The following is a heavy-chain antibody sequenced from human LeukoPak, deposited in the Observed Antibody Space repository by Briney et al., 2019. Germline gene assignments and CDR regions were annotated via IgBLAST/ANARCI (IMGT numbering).Heavy chain of an antibody. D-gene: IGHD4-17*01. J-gene: IGHJ4*02. Sequence: ASVKVSCKASGYTFTSYAIHWVRQAPGQRLEWMGWINAGNGNTKYSQKFQGRVTITRDTSASTAYMELSSLRSEDTAVYYCARSPDYGDYEYFDYWGQGTLVTVSS. CDR3: ARSPDYGDYEYFDY. CDR2: INAGNGNT. CDR1: GYTFTSYA. V-gene: IGHV1-3*01.